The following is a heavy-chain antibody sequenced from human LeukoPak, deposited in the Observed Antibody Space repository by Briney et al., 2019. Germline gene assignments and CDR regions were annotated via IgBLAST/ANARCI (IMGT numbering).Heavy chain of an antibody. CDR3: AKVGDYDFWSAPTAANWFDP. CDR1: GFTFSSYA. J-gene: IGHJ5*02. Sequence: PGGSLRLSCAASGFTFSSYAMSWVRQAPGKGLEWVSAISGSGGSTYYADSVKGRFTISRDNSKNTLYLQMNSLRAEDTAVYYCAKVGDYDFWSAPTAANWFDPWGQGTLVTVSS. V-gene: IGHV3-23*01. D-gene: IGHD3-3*01. CDR2: ISGSGGST.